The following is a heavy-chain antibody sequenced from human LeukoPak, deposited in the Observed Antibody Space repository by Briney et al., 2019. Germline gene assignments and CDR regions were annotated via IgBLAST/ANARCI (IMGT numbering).Heavy chain of an antibody. Sequence: ASVKVSCKASGYTFTSYDINWVRQATGQGLEWMGWMNPNSGNTGYAQKFQGRVTMTRNTSISTAYMELSSLRSEDTAVYYCARGPGIGYWAEEATAFDIWGQGTMVTDSS. J-gene: IGHJ3*02. D-gene: IGHD2-15*01. CDR1: GYTFTSYD. V-gene: IGHV1-8*01. CDR2: MNPNSGNT. CDR3: ARGPGIGYWAEEATAFDI.